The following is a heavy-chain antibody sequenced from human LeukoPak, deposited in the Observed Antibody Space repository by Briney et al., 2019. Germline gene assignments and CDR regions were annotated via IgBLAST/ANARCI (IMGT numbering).Heavy chain of an antibody. CDR1: GFTFSSYA. CDR3: AKAPLLWTGYYI. D-gene: IGHD3/OR15-3a*01. J-gene: IGHJ4*02. Sequence: TGGSLRLSCAASGFTFSSYAMSWVRQAPGKGLEWVSAISGSGGSTYYADSVKGRFTISRDNSKNTLYLQMNSLRAEDTAVYYCAKAPLLWTGYYIWGQGTLVTVSS. CDR2: ISGSGGST. V-gene: IGHV3-23*01.